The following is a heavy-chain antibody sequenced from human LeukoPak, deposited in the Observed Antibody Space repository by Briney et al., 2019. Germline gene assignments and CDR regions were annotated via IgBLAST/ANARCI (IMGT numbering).Heavy chain of an antibody. CDR1: GYIFSNYG. CDR3: ARDLERYYDLEGRSGY. D-gene: IGHD3-3*01. CDR2: ISAHNGNA. Sequence: GSVKVSCKATGYIFSNYGINWVRQAPGQGLEWMGRISAHNGNANYAQKFQGRVTMTTDTLATTAYMELRSLRSDDTAVYYCARDLERYYDLEGRSGYWGQGTLVTVSS. V-gene: IGHV1-18*01. J-gene: IGHJ4*02.